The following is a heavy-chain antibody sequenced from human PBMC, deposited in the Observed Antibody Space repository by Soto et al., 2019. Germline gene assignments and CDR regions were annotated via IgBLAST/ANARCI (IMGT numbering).Heavy chain of an antibody. CDR3: ARDHSSGWYRGYYYGMDV. J-gene: IGHJ6*02. D-gene: IGHD6-19*01. CDR2: IYYSGST. CDR1: GGSISSYY. Sequence: SETLSLTCTVSGGSISSYYWSWIRQPPGRGLEWIGYIYYSGSTNYNPSLKSRVTISVDTSKNQFSLKLSSVTAADTAVYYCARDHSSGWYRGYYYGMDVWGQGTTVTVSS. V-gene: IGHV4-59*01.